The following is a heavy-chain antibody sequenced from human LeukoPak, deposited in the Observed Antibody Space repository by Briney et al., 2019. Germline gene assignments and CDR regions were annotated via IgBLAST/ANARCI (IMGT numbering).Heavy chain of an antibody. Sequence: PSETLSLTCTVSGGSISSYYWSWIRQPPGKGLEWIGYIYYSGSTNYNPSLKSRVTISVDTSKNQFSLKLSSVTAADTAVYYCARGIQLWPPDFDYWGQGTLVTVSS. V-gene: IGHV4-59*01. CDR1: GGSISSYY. D-gene: IGHD5-18*01. CDR2: IYYSGST. J-gene: IGHJ4*02. CDR3: ARGIQLWPPDFDY.